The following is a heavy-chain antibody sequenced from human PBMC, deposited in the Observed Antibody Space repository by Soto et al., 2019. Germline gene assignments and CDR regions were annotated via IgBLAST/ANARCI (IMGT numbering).Heavy chain of an antibody. CDR3: ARGRTTEAVVACTGCYYYYGMDV. CDR2: FIPIFGTA. Sequence: SVKVSCKASGGTFSSYAISWVRQAHGQGLEWMGGFIPIFGTANYAQKFQGRVTITAYESTSTADMELSSLRSQDTAEYYCARGRTTEAVVACTGCYYYYGMDVWGQRTTVTVSS. D-gene: IGHD3-22*01. V-gene: IGHV1-69*13. CDR1: GGTFSSYA. J-gene: IGHJ6*02.